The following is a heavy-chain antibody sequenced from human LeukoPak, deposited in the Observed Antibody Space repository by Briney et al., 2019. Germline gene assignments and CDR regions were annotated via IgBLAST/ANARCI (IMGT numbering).Heavy chain of an antibody. CDR3: ARVVMITFGGVIVGTTYYFDY. Sequence: PSETLSLTCTVSGGSISSYYWSWIRQPPGKGLEWIGEINHSGSTNYNPSLKSRVTISVDTSKNQFSLKLSSVTAADTAVYYCARVVMITFGGVIVGTTYYFDYWGQGTLVTVSS. D-gene: IGHD3-16*02. J-gene: IGHJ4*02. CDR2: INHSGST. V-gene: IGHV4-34*01. CDR1: GGSISSYY.